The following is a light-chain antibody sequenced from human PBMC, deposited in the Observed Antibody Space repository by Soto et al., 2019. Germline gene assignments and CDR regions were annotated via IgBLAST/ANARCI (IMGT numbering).Light chain of an antibody. CDR3: QQYGATPGT. J-gene: IGKJ1*01. CDR1: QSVTNSY. V-gene: IGKV3-20*01. CDR2: GAS. Sequence: EIVLTQSPDTLSLSPGERVTLSCRASQSVTNSYLAWYQQKPGQGPRLLIHGASSRATGTPDRFSGSGSGTDFPLTSSRLEPEDFAVYSCQQYGATPGTFGQGTKLDIK.